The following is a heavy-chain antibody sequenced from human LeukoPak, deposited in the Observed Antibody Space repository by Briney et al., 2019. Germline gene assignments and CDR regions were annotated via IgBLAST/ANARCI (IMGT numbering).Heavy chain of an antibody. CDR3: ARDRWPGGFYYYMDV. D-gene: IGHD3-16*01. CDR1: GYTFTGYY. J-gene: IGHJ6*03. CDR2: INPNSGDT. V-gene: IGHV1-2*02. Sequence: ASVKVSCKASGYTFTGYYMHWVRQAPGQGLEWMGWINPNSGDTNYAQKFQGRVTMTRDTSISTAYMELSRLRSDDTAVYFCARDRWPGGFYYYMDVWGKGTTVIISS.